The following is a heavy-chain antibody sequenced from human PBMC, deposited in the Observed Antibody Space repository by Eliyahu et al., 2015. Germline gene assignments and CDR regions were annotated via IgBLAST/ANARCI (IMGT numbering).Heavy chain of an antibody. CDR3: ARVRSSTYYKAYYYMDV. D-gene: IGHD4-11*01. Sequence: SRVTISIDTSKNQFSLKLSSVTAADTAVYYCARVRSSTYYKAYYYMDVWGKGTTVTVSS. J-gene: IGHJ6*03. V-gene: IGHV4-34*01.